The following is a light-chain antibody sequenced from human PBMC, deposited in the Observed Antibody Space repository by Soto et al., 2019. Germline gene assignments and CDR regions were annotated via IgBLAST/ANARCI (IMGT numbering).Light chain of an antibody. CDR1: QRINSW. V-gene: IGKV1-12*01. Sequence: DIQMTQSPSCVAASVGDRFTITCRASQRINSWLAWYQQRKGKAPKXXIYDASSLESGVPSRFSGSGYGTDFNLTISSLQTEDFATYYCQQSYSTPRTFGQGTKVDIK. J-gene: IGKJ1*01. CDR2: DAS. CDR3: QQSYSTPRT.